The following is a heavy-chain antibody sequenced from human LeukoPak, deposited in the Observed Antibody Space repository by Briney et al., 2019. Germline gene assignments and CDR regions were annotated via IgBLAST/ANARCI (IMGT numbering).Heavy chain of an antibody. V-gene: IGHV3-66*01. Sequence: GGSLRLSCAASEFSVGSNYMTWVRQAPGEGLEWVSLIFSGGSTYYADSVKGRFTISRDNSKNTLYLQMNSLRAEDTAVYYCVKDDGWVQYANWGQGTLVTVSS. CDR1: EFSVGSNY. CDR2: IFSGGST. CDR3: VKDDGWVQYAN. D-gene: IGHD5-24*01. J-gene: IGHJ4*02.